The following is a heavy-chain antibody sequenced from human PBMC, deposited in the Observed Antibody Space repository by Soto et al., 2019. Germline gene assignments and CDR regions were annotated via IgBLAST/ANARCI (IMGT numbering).Heavy chain of an antibody. J-gene: IGHJ3*02. Sequence: GGSLRLSCAASGFTVSSNYMSWVRQAPWKGLEWVSVIYSGGSTYYTDSVKGRFTISRDNSKNTLYLQMNSLRAEDTAVYYCARDGSGPHAFDIWGQGTMVTVS. D-gene: IGHD3-10*01. CDR1: GFTVSSNY. V-gene: IGHV3-66*01. CDR2: IYSGGST. CDR3: ARDGSGPHAFDI.